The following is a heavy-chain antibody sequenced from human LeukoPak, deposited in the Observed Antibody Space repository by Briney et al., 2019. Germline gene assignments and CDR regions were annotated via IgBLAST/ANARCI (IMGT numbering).Heavy chain of an antibody. CDR1: GFTFSSYE. Sequence: GSLRLSCAASGFTFSSYEMNWVRQAPGKGLEWIGSIYYSGNTYYNPSFKSRLTISVDTSMNQFSLKLSSVTAADTAVYYCARLDVVIVPAHPSVWGQGTMVTVSS. CDR2: IYYSGNT. V-gene: IGHV4-39*01. D-gene: IGHD2-2*03. J-gene: IGHJ3*01. CDR3: ARLDVVIVPAHPSV.